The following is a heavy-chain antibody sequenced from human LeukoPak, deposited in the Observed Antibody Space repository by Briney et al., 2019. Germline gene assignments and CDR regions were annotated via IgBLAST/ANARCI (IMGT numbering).Heavy chain of an antibody. CDR2: INTDGSST. CDR1: GFTFSSYW. V-gene: IGHV3-74*01. J-gene: IGHJ4*02. D-gene: IGHD1-26*01. CDR3: ASPPTSGSTGY. Sequence: GGSLRLSCAASGFTFSSYWMHWVRQAPGKGLVWVSRINTDGSSTSYADSVKGRFTISRDNAKNTLYLQMNSLRAEDTAVYYCASPPTSGSTGYWGQGTLVTVSS.